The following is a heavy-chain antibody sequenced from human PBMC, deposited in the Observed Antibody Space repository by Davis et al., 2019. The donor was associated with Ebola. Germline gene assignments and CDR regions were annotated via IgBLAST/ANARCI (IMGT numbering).Heavy chain of an antibody. CDR2: ISDSGRNT. CDR1: GFTFSRYW. D-gene: IGHD1-26*01. J-gene: IGHJ4*02. CDR3: ANTGSYRPFDY. V-gene: IGHV3-23*01. Sequence: GESLKISCAASGFTFSRYWMTWVRQTPGRGLEWVSAISDSGRNTFYADSVKGRFTVSRDNSKSTLYLQLSSLRAEDTAVYYCANTGSYRPFDYWGQGTLVTVSS.